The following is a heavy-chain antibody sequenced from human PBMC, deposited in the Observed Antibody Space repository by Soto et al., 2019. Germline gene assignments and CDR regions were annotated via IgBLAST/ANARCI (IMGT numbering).Heavy chain of an antibody. J-gene: IGHJ4*02. Sequence: GGSLRLSCAASGFTFSSYAMGWVRQAAGRGLEWASAISGGGGGTYYADSVKGRFTISRDNSKNTLYLQMNSLRDEDTAVYYCAKDALSRIAVAGAGGFDYWGQGTLVTVSS. V-gene: IGHV3-23*01. CDR1: GFTFSSYA. CDR3: AKDALSRIAVAGAGGFDY. CDR2: ISGGGGGT. D-gene: IGHD6-19*01.